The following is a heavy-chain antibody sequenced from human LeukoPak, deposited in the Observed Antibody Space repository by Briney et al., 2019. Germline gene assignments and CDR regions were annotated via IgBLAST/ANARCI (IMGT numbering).Heavy chain of an antibody. V-gene: IGHV3-53*01. Sequence: PGGSLRLSCAVSGLTAGYNYMSWVRQAPGKGLEWVSVIYRGDTYYADSVKGRFTISRDDSKNTVFLQMNRLRADDTAVYFCASYYCSSGSCYFDTWGQGTLVAVSS. CDR1: GLTAGYNY. J-gene: IGHJ4*02. D-gene: IGHD2-15*01. CDR2: IYRGDT. CDR3: ASYYCSSGSCYFDT.